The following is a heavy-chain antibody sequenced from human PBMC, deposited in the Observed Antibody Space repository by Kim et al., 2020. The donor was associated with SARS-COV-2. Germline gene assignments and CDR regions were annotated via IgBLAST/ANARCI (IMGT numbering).Heavy chain of an antibody. Sequence: SVKVSCKASGGTFSSYAISWVRQAPGQGLEWMGGLIPIFGTANYAQKFQGRVTITADKSTSTAYMELSSLRSEDTAVYYCARDEGPIAVAAPDDYWGQGTLVTVSS. CDR2: LIPIFGTA. CDR3: ARDEGPIAVAAPDDY. V-gene: IGHV1-69*06. J-gene: IGHJ4*02. CDR1: GGTFSSYA. D-gene: IGHD6-19*01.